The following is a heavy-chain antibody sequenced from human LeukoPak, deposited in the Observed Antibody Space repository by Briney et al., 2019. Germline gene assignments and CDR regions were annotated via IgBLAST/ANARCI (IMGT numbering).Heavy chain of an antibody. V-gene: IGHV1-3*01. CDR3: ARVEWAVDILTPMWAFDI. J-gene: IGHJ3*02. D-gene: IGHD3-9*01. CDR1: VYTFTSYA. CDR2: INAGNGNT. Sequence: ASVKVSCKASVYTFTSYAMHWVRQAPGQRLEWMGWINAGNGNTKYSQKFQGRVTITRDTSARTAYMELSSLRSEDTAVYYCARVEWAVDILTPMWAFDISGQGTMVTVSS.